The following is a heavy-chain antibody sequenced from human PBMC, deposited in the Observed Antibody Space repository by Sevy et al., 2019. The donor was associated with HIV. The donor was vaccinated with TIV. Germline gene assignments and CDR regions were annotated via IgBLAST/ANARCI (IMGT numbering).Heavy chain of an antibody. CDR2: IRYDGSDK. D-gene: IGHD2-15*01. CDR1: GFTFSNFG. J-gene: IGHJ4*02. Sequence: GGSLRLSCTASGFTFSNFGMHWVRQVPGKGLEWVTFIRYDGSDKYYAASVKGRFTISRDESKNTLYLQMDSLRVEDTAIYYCAKDLAGPARRYFDYWGQGTLVTVSS. V-gene: IGHV3-30*02. CDR3: AKDLAGPARRYFDY.